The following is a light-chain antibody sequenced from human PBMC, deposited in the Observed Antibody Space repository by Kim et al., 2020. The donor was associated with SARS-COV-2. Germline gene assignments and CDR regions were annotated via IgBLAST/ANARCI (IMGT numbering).Light chain of an antibody. Sequence: LSPGERATLSCRASQSVSSYLAWYQQKPGQAPRLLIYDASNRATSIPARFSGSGSGTDFTLTISSLEPEDFAVYYCQQRSNWPRGTFGQGTKLEI. CDR3: QQRSNWPRGT. J-gene: IGKJ2*01. CDR1: QSVSSY. CDR2: DAS. V-gene: IGKV3-11*01.